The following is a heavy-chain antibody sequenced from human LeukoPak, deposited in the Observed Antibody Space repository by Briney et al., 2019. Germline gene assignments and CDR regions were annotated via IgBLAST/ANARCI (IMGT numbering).Heavy chain of an antibody. V-gene: IGHV1-18*01. D-gene: IGHD3-22*01. J-gene: IGHJ4*02. CDR2: ISAYNGNT. Sequence: ASVKVSCKASGYTFTSYGISWVRQAPGQGLEWMGWISAYNGNTNYAQKLQGRVTMATDTSTSTAYMELRSLRSDDTAVYYCARGIAAAGSPYYYDSSGYSRTIYYFDYWGQGTLVTVSS. CDR1: GYTFTSYG. CDR3: ARGIAAAGSPYYYDSSGYSRTIYYFDY.